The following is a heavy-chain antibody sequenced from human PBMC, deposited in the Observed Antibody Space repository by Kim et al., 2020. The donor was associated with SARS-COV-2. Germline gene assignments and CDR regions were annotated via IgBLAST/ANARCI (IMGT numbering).Heavy chain of an antibody. Sequence: GGSLRLSCSASGFTFRNYGMSWVRQAPGMGLEWVSSITSSSDNIHYADSVKGRFTISRDNAQNSLYLQMTSLRAEDTATYYCATFIEVTSFDSWGQGTLVFVSS. V-gene: IGHV3-21*06. CDR2: ITSSSDNI. CDR3: ATFIEVTSFDS. D-gene: IGHD6-19*01. J-gene: IGHJ4*02. CDR1: GFTFRNYG.